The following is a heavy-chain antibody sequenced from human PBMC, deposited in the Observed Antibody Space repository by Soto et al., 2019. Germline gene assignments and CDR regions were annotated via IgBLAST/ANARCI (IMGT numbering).Heavy chain of an antibody. CDR1: GFTFSYYW. CDR2: IHSDGSST. J-gene: IGHJ3*01. D-gene: IGHD1-26*01. CDR3: ARRDRGAFDL. Sequence: EVQLVESGGGLVQPGESLRLSCAASGFTFSYYWMHWVRQAPGKGLVWVSRIHSDGSSTTYADSVKGRFTISRDNARNTLYLQMNSLRAEDTAVYYCARRDRGAFDLWGQGTVLTVSS. V-gene: IGHV3-74*01.